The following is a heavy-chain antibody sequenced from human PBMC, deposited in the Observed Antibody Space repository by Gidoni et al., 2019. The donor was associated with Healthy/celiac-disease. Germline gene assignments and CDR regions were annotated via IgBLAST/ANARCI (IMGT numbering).Heavy chain of an antibody. J-gene: IGHJ4*02. CDR1: GFTFSNAW. D-gene: IGHD3-22*01. CDR2: IKSKTCGGTT. CDR3: TTVLPTYYYDSSGYPYYFDY. Sequence: EVQLVESGGGLVKPGGSLRLSCAASGFTFSNAWMSWVRQAPGKGLEWVGRIKSKTCGGTTDYASPVKGRFTISRDDSKNTLYLQMNSLKTEDTAVYYCTTVLPTYYYDSSGYPYYFDYWGQGTLVTVSS. V-gene: IGHV3-15*01.